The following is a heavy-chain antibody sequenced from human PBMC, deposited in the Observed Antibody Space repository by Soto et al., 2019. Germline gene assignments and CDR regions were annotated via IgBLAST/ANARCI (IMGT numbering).Heavy chain of an antibody. V-gene: IGHV1-2*02. J-gene: IGHJ4*02. CDR3: ARDPSIAAPPGY. CDR2: INPNSGGT. Sequence: ASVKVSCKACGYTFTGYYMHWGRQAPGQGLEWMGWINPNSGGTNYAQKFQGRVTMTRDTSISTAYMELSRLRSDDTAVYYCARDPSIAAPPGYWGQGTLVTVSS. CDR1: GYTFTGYY. D-gene: IGHD6-6*01.